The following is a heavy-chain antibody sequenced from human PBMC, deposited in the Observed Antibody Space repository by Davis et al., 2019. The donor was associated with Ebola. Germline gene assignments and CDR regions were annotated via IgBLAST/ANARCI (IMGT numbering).Heavy chain of an antibody. CDR1: GFTFRNAW. V-gene: IGHV3-11*06. CDR3: ARDVFGYSSGWYSSSVDY. Sequence: GESLKISCAASGFTFRNAWLSWVRQAPGKGLEWVSYSNTNGHTNYADSVRGRFTISRDNAKNSLYLQMNSLRAEDTAVYYCARDVFGYSSGWYSSSVDYWGQGTLVTVSS. D-gene: IGHD6-19*01. CDR2: SNTNGHT. J-gene: IGHJ4*02.